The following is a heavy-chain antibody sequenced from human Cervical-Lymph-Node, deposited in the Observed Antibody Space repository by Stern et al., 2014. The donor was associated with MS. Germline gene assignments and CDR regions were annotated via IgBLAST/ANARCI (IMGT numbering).Heavy chain of an antibody. V-gene: IGHV1-69*01. CDR1: GDTFSSYA. D-gene: IGHD3-10*01. CDR3: ALRRSYFDS. CDR2: LIPFFSAT. J-gene: IGHJ5*01. Sequence: QVQLVESGSEVKKPGSSVKVSCKPSGDTFSSYALSWVRQAPGQGLEWVGGLIPFFSATRYAQKFQGRVTITPDESTGNAFMELTNLTSDDSGVYYCALRRSYFDSWGQGTLLTVSS.